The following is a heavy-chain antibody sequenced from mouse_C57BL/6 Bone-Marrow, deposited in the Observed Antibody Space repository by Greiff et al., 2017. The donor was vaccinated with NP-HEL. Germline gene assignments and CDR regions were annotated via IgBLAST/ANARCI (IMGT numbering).Heavy chain of an antibody. Sequence: VKQSCKASGYTFTSYWMHWVKQRPGRGLEWIGRIDPNSGGTKYNEKFKSKATLTVDKPSSTAYMQLSSLTSEDSAVYYCARESPTTVVATDYYAMDYWGQGTSVTVSS. J-gene: IGHJ4*01. CDR2: IDPNSGGT. V-gene: IGHV1-72*01. D-gene: IGHD1-1*01. CDR3: ARESPTTVVATDYYAMDY. CDR1: GYTFTSYW.